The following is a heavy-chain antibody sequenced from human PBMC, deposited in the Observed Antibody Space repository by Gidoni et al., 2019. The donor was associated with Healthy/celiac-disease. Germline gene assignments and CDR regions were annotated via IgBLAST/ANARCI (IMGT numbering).Heavy chain of an antibody. V-gene: IGHV3-30*03. J-gene: IGHJ6*02. CDR3: AREYGDYRSAYYYGKDV. D-gene: IGHD4-17*01. Sequence: ADSVKGRFTISRDNSKNTLYLQMNSLRAEDTAVYYCAREYGDYRSAYYYGKDVWGQGTTVTVSS.